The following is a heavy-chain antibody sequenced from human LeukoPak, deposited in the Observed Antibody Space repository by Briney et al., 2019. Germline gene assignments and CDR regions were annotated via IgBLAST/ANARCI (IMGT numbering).Heavy chain of an antibody. CDR2: IIPIFGTA. D-gene: IGHD6-13*01. Sequence: SVKVSCKASGGTFSSYAISWVRQAPGQGLEWMGGIIPIFGTANYAQKFQGRVTITADKSTSTAYMELSSLRSEDTAVYYCARGTSGIAAAGPNYWGQGTLVTVSS. J-gene: IGHJ4*02. CDR1: GGTFSSYA. V-gene: IGHV1-69*06. CDR3: ARGTSGIAAAGPNY.